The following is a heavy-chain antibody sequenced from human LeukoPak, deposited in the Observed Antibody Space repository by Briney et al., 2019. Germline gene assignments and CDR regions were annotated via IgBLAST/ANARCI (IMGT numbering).Heavy chain of an antibody. Sequence: SVKVSCKASGGTFSSYAISWVRQAPGQGLEWMGGIIPIFGTANYAQKFQGRVTITADESTSTAYMELSSLRSEDTAVYYCARGYSYGPTFDYWGQGILVTVSS. CDR1: GGTFSSYA. D-gene: IGHD5-18*01. J-gene: IGHJ4*02. V-gene: IGHV1-69*13. CDR3: ARGYSYGPTFDY. CDR2: IIPIFGTA.